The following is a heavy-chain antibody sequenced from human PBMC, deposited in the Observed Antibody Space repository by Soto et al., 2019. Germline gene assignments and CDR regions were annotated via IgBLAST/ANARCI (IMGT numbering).Heavy chain of an antibody. Sequence: EVQLLESGGGLVQPGGSLRLSCASSGFTFSSYDMTWVRQAPGKGLEWVSLISDNGGSTYYADSVKGRFTISRDNFKNTLYLQMNSLRAEDTAVYYCAREVVTPSYYYYGMDVWGQGTTVTVSS. V-gene: IGHV3-23*01. J-gene: IGHJ6*02. CDR1: GFTFSSYD. CDR3: AREVVTPSYYYYGMDV. D-gene: IGHD2-15*01. CDR2: ISDNGGST.